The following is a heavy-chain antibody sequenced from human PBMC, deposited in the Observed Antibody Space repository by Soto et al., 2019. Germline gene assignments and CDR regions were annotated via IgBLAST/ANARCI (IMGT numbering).Heavy chain of an antibody. V-gene: IGHV5-51*03. CDR2: IYPGDSKT. Sequence: QLVQSGAAVKEPGESLKIACKGSGFSFTTYWIAWVRQMPGKGLEWMGIIYPGDSKTTYSPSFQGQVTISADKSIRTAYLQRNSLKASDTAMYYSARGLGYGGNSGASDVWGQGPMVTVSS. CDR3: ARGLGYGGNSGASDV. D-gene: IGHD4-17*01. CDR1: GFSFTTYW. J-gene: IGHJ3*01.